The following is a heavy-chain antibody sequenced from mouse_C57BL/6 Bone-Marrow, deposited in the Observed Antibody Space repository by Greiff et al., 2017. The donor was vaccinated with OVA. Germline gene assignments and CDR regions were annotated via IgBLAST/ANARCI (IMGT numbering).Heavy chain of an antibody. CDR1: EYEFPSHD. Sequence: EVNVVESGGGLVQPGESLKLSCESTEYEFPSHDMSWVRKTPEKRLELVAAINSDGGSTYYPDTMERRFIISRDNTKKTLYLQMSSLRSEDTALYYCARGNYYGSSYWYFDVWGTGTTVTVSS. V-gene: IGHV5-2*01. J-gene: IGHJ1*03. CDR3: ARGNYYGSSYWYFDV. CDR2: INSDGGST. D-gene: IGHD1-1*01.